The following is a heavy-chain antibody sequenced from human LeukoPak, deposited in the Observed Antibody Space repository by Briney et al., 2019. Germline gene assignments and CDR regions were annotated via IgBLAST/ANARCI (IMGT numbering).Heavy chain of an antibody. D-gene: IGHD3-22*01. Sequence: GGSLRLSCAASGFTFSSYGMHWVRQAPGKGLEWVAVIWYDGSNKYYADFVKGRFTISRDNSKNTLYLQMNSLRAEDTAVYYCAKDSDNYYDSSGYYSTGNFDYWGQGTLVTVSS. CDR2: IWYDGSNK. CDR1: GFTFSSYG. J-gene: IGHJ4*02. V-gene: IGHV3-33*06. CDR3: AKDSDNYYDSSGYYSTGNFDY.